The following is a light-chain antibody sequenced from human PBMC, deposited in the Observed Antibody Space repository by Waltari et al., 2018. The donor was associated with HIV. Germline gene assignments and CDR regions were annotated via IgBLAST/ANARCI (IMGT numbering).Light chain of an antibody. CDR2: EGT. V-gene: IGLV2-23*01. CDR3: CSYAGSSVFV. Sequence: QSALTQPASASGPPVQSITIPCPGTSRDVGSYTLAPWYQHHPGQAPQLLIYEGTKRPSGVSNRFSGSKSGNTASLTISGLQAEDEALYYCCSYAGSSVFVFGSGTEVAVL. J-gene: IGLJ1*01. CDR1: SRDVGSYTL.